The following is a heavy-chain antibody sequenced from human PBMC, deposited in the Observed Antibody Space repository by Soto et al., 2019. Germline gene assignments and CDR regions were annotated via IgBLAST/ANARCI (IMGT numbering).Heavy chain of an antibody. Sequence: PSATRSITCTVSGVSISGTSYYWGWIRQTPAKGLEWIGTIYYSGETFYNPSLKSRVTISIDTSKNHFSLNLTSVTAADTAIYYCARHGSFWGQGALVTVSS. CDR1: GVSISGTSYY. J-gene: IGHJ1*01. V-gene: IGHV4-39*01. D-gene: IGHD3-16*02. CDR2: IYYSGET. CDR3: ARHGSF.